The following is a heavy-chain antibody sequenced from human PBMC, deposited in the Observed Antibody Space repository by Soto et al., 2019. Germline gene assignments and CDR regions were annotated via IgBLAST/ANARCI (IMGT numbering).Heavy chain of an antibody. Sequence: QVQLQQWGAGLLKPSETLSLTCGVYGGSFSRYYWSWIRQPPGQGLEWIGQINPTGSTNYNPSLKSRVTISGDTSQNQVSLDLSSVSAADTALYYCATGTYINLPRDWVKGTLVTVSS. CDR2: INPTGST. CDR1: GGSFSRYY. V-gene: IGHV4-34*01. J-gene: IGHJ4*02. D-gene: IGHD4-4*01. CDR3: ATGTYINLPRD.